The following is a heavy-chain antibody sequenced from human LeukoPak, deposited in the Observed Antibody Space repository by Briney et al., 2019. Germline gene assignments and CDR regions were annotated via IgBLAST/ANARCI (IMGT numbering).Heavy chain of an antibody. D-gene: IGHD1-26*01. J-gene: IGHJ4*02. CDR3: AGLELHRPLDY. Sequence: PSETLSLTCTVSGGSVSGSYYWNWIRQPPGKGLEWIGYMYSSGTINYNPSLKSRVTVSIDMSKNQFSLKLSSVTAADTAVYYCAGLELHRPLDYWGQGTLVTVSS. V-gene: IGHV4-61*01. CDR1: GGSVSGSYY. CDR2: MYSSGTI.